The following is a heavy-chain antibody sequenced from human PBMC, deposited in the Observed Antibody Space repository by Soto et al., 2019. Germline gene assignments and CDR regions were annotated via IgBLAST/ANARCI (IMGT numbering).Heavy chain of an antibody. D-gene: IGHD2-2*01. CDR1: GGSISSGDYY. V-gene: IGHV4-30-4*02. CDR2: IYYSGST. Sequence: SETLSLTCTVSGGSISSGDYYWSWIRQPPGKGLEWIGYIYYSGSTYYNPSLKSRVTISVDTSKNQFSLKLSSVTAADTAVYYCARGNQLLSYYYYGMDVWGQGTTVTVSS. CDR3: ARGNQLLSYYYYGMDV. J-gene: IGHJ6*02.